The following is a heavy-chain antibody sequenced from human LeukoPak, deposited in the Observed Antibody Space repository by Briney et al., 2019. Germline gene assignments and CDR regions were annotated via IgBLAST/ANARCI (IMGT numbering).Heavy chain of an antibody. V-gene: IGHV3-30*04. CDR3: ARGEGYEYGMDV. J-gene: IGHJ6*02. CDR1: GFTFSSYA. D-gene: IGHD1-1*01. Sequence: PGRSLRLSCAASGFTFSSYAMHWVRQAPGKGLEWVAVISYDGSNKYYADSVKGRFTISRDNSKNTLYLQMNSLRAEDTAVYYCARGEGYEYGMDVWGQGTMVTVSS. CDR2: ISYDGSNK.